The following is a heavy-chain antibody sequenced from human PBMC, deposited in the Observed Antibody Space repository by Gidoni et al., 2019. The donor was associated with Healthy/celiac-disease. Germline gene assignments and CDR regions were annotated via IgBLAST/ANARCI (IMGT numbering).Heavy chain of an antibody. Sequence: QVQLQQWGAGLLKPSETLSLTCAFYGGSFVGSYWSWIRQPPGKGLEWIGEINHSGSTNYNPSLKSRVTISVDTSKNQFSLKLSSVTAADTAVYYCASGEKYYDILTGYYTTRGPFDYWGQGTLVTVSS. CDR1: GGSFVGSY. CDR2: INHSGST. V-gene: IGHV4-34*01. CDR3: ASGEKYYDILTGYYTTRGPFDY. D-gene: IGHD3-9*01. J-gene: IGHJ4*02.